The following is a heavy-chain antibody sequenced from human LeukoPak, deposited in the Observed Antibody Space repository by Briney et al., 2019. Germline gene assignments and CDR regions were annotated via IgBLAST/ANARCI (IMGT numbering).Heavy chain of an antibody. V-gene: IGHV3-30*02. D-gene: IGHD3-3*01. Sequence: PGGSLRLSCAASGFTFSSYGMHWVRQAPGKGLEWVAFIRYDGSNKYYADSVKGRFTISRDNSKNTLYLQMNSLRAEDTAVYYRAKDPTSNYYDFWSGYYEDYWGQGTLVTVSS. CDR1: GFTFSSYG. J-gene: IGHJ4*02. CDR3: AKDPTSNYYDFWSGYYEDY. CDR2: IRYDGSNK.